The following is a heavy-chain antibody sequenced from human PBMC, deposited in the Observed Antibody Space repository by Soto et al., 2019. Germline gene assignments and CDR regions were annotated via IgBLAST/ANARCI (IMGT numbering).Heavy chain of an antibody. J-gene: IGHJ6*02. CDR2: ISAYNGNT. D-gene: IGHD1-20*01. Sequence: QVQLVQSGAEVKKPGASVKVSCKASGYTFTSYGISWVRQAPGQGLEWMGWISAYNGNTNYAQKLQGRVTMTTDTTTSTDNKELRSLRSDDTAVYYCARDWLHHNLAYGMDVWGQGTTVTVSS. V-gene: IGHV1-18*01. CDR1: GYTFTSYG. CDR3: ARDWLHHNLAYGMDV.